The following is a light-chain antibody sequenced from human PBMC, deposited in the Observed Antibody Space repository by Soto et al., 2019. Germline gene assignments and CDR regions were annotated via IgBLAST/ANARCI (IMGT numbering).Light chain of an antibody. V-gene: IGKV4-1*01. J-gene: IGKJ4*01. CDR2: WAS. CDR3: QQYYSTLT. CDR1: QSVLYSSDNKNY. Sequence: DIVMTQSPDSLAVSLGESATINCKSSQSVLYSSDNKNYLAWYQQKPGQPPKLLIYWASTRDSCVPDRFSGRGSGEDFTLTISSLQAEDVAVYYCQQYYSTLTCGGGTKVEIK.